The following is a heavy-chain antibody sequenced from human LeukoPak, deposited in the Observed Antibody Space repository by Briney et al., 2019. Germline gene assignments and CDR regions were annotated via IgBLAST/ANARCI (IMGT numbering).Heavy chain of an antibody. V-gene: IGHV1-69*13. CDR1: GGTFSSYA. CDR3: ARHGVEMATIPYYYYGMDV. CDR2: IIPIFGTA. J-gene: IGHJ6*02. Sequence: LVKVSCKASGGTFSSYAISWVRQAPGQGLEWMGGIIPIFGTANYAQKFQGRVTITADESTSTAYMELSSLRSEDTAVYYCARHGVEMATIPYYYYGMDVWGQGTTVTVSS. D-gene: IGHD5-24*01.